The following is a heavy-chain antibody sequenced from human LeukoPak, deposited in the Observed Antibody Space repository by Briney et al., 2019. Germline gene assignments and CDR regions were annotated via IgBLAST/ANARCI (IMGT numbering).Heavy chain of an antibody. CDR1: GGSISSYY. CDR3: AGTKGEQIAAAGSFWFDP. CDR2: TYYSGST. Sequence: SETLSLTCTVSGGSISSYYWSWIRQPPGKGLEWIGYTYYSGSTNYNPSLKSRVTISVDTSKNQFSLKLSSVTAADTAVYYCAGTKGEQIAAAGSFWFDPWGQGTLVTVSS. J-gene: IGHJ5*02. V-gene: IGHV4-59*08. D-gene: IGHD6-13*01.